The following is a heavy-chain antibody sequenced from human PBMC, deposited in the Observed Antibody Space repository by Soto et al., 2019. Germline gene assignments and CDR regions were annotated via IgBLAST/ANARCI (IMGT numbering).Heavy chain of an antibody. Sequence: PGGSLRLSCAASGFTFSSYAMGWVRQGPGKGLEWVAVVSIGGSTHYADSVSGRFTISRDNSKNTLSLQMNSLTAEDTAVYFCAKRRGAGGHFDYWGQGALVTVSS. CDR2: VSIGGST. CDR3: AKRRGAGGHFDY. J-gene: IGHJ4*02. CDR1: GFTFSSYA. V-gene: IGHV3-23*01. D-gene: IGHD2-15*01.